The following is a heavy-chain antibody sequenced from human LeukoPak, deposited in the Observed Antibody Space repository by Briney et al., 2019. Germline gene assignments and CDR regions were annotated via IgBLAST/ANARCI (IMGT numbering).Heavy chain of an antibody. Sequence: RTSGPTLVNPTQTLTLTCTFSGFSLSTSGMCVSWIRQPPGKALEWLARIDWHDDKYYNSSLKTRLTISKDTSKNQVVLTMTDMDPVDTATYYCARNKWNFVDYWGQGTLVTVSS. D-gene: IGHD1-7*01. CDR2: IDWHDDK. CDR3: ARNKWNFVDY. V-gene: IGHV2-70*11. CDR1: GFSLSTSGMC. J-gene: IGHJ4*02.